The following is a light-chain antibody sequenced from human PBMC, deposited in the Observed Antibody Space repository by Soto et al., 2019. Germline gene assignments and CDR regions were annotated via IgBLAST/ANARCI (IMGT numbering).Light chain of an antibody. CDR2: GAS. CDR3: QQYHNWPSWT. CDR1: QSVSSN. J-gene: IGKJ1*01. V-gene: IGKV3-15*01. Sequence: EIVLTQSPGTLSLSPGERATLSCRASQSVSSNLAWYQQKPGQAPRLLIYGASTRATGIPVRFSGSGSGTEFTLTISSLQSEDFAVYHCQQYHNWPSWTFGQGTKVDIK.